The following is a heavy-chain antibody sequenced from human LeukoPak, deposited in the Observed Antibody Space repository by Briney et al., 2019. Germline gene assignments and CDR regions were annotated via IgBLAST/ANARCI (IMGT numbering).Heavy chain of an antibody. V-gene: IGHV3-30*04. D-gene: IGHD1-26*01. CDR2: ISYHGRNK. Sequence: GRSLRLSCAAAGFTFSNYAMHWVRQAPGRGLEWVAVISYHGRNKNYADSVKGRFTISRDNSKNTLFLQMDSLRGEDTAVYYCARADEASYHNFDYWGQGILVIVSS. J-gene: IGHJ4*02. CDR3: ARADEASYHNFDY. CDR1: GFTFSNYA.